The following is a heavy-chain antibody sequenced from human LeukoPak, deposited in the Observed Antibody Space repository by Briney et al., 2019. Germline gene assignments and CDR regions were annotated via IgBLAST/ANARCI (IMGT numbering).Heavy chain of an antibody. J-gene: IGHJ4*02. Sequence: GGSLRLSCAASGFTFSSHTMIWVRHPPGKGLEWVSAISCSGGSTYYADSLKGRFTISRDDSKDTLYLQMSRLRAEETAVYYCANRGGYCSSTRCYQDYWGQGILVTVSS. CDR2: ISCSGGST. CDR3: ANRGGYCSSTRCYQDY. V-gene: IGHV3-23*01. CDR1: GFTFSSHT. D-gene: IGHD2-2*01.